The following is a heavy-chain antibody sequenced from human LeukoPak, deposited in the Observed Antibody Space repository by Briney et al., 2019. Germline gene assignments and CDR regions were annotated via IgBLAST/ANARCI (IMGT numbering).Heavy chain of an antibody. V-gene: IGHV3-23*01. CDR3: VKGGRYSNMPLDY. Sequence: GGSLRLSCAASGFIFSNYAMTWVRQAPGKGLEWVSVINANSAYTYYGDSAKGRFTISKDNSKNTLYLQMNSLRVDDTAVYYRVKGGRYSNMPLDYWGQGTLVTVSS. CDR2: INANSAYT. CDR1: GFIFSNYA. D-gene: IGHD6-13*01. J-gene: IGHJ4*02.